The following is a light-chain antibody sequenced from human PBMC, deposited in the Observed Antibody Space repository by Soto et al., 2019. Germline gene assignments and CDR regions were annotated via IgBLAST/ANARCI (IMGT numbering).Light chain of an antibody. CDR2: HVS. J-gene: IGLJ3*02. V-gene: IGLV2-14*01. CDR1: SSDVGGYNY. Sequence: QSALTQPASVSGSPGQSITISCTGTSSDVGGYNYVSWYQQHPGKAPKLMIYHVSNRPSGVSNRFSGSKSGNTASLTISRLQAEDEADYYCSSYTSSSTWVFGGGTKLTVL. CDR3: SSYTSSSTWV.